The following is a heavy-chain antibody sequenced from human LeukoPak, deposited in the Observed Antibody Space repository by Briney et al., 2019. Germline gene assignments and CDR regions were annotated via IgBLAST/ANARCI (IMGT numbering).Heavy chain of an antibody. CDR2: IDGTGRTT. D-gene: IGHD3-10*01. CDR3: AKINSITLVRGANILLNN. J-gene: IGHJ4*02. Sequence: PGGSLRLSCADSGFTFSSYGINWVRQAPGKGLEWVSSIDGTGRTTDYADSVKGRFTTSRDNSKNAAYLQLDSLRADDTAVYYCAKINSITLVRGANILLNNWGQGTLVTVSS. V-gene: IGHV3-23*01. CDR1: GFTFSSYG.